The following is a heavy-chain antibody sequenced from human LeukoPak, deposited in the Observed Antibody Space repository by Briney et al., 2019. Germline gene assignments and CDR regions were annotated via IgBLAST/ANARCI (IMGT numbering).Heavy chain of an antibody. CDR3: ARHGSGWRFDY. Sequence: SGTLSLTCTVSVGSISSAYWTCIRQPPGKGLEWIASVFYSGSTDYNPSLKSRVTMSVDTSKNQFSLRLSSVTAADTAVYYCARHGSGWRFDYWGQGTLVTVSS. J-gene: IGHJ4*02. D-gene: IGHD6-19*01. CDR2: VFYSGST. CDR1: VGSISSAY. V-gene: IGHV4-59*08.